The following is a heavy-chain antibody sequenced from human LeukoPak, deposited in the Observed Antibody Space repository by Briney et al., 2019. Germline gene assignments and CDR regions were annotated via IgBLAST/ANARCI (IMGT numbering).Heavy chain of an antibody. CDR2: ISGSGGTI. D-gene: IGHD3-22*01. J-gene: IGHJ4*02. V-gene: IGHV3-11*04. CDR3: ARGRSGYATYYFDY. CDR1: GFTFSDYY. Sequence: GGSLRLSCAASGFTFSDYYMNWIRQAPGKGLECVSYISGSGGTIYYADSVKGRFTISRDNAKNLLYLQMNNLRAEDTAVYYCARGRSGYATYYFDYWGQGTLVTVSS.